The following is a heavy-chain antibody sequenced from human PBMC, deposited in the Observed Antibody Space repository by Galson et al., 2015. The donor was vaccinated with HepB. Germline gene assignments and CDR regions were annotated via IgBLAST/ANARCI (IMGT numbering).Heavy chain of an antibody. CDR3: ARHGARGIM. Sequence: ETLSLTCTVLGGSISSYHWSWIRQPPGKGLEWIGYVYYTGTTDSSPSLKSRVTISVDTSKNQFSLELTSLTVADTAVYYCARHGARGIMWGRGLLVTVSS. CDR1: GGSISSYH. V-gene: IGHV4-59*08. CDR2: VYYTGTT. J-gene: IGHJ4*02. D-gene: IGHD3-10*01.